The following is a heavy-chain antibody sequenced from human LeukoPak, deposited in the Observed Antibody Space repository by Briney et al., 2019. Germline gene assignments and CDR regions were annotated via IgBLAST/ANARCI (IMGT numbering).Heavy chain of an antibody. CDR1: GYTFTSYG. CDR2: ISAYNGNT. V-gene: IGHV1-18*01. D-gene: IGHD6-19*01. J-gene: IGHJ4*02. Sequence: ASVKVSCKASGYTFTSYGINWVRQVPGQGLEWMGWISAYNGNTNYAQKFQGRVTMTTDTSTSTAYMELRSLRSDDTAVYYCARGGKYTSAWFTRSATYFDYWGQGTLVTVSS. CDR3: ARGGKYTSAWFTRSATYFDY.